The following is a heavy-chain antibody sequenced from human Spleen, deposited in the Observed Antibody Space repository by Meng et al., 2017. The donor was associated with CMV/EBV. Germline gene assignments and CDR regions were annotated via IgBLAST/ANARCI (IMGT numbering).Heavy chain of an antibody. D-gene: IGHD1-26*01. J-gene: IGHJ3*02. CDR3: ARDKWELRDAFDI. CDR2: ISSSGSTI. Sequence: GGSLRLSCAASGFPLSSYEMNWVRQAPGKGLEWFSYISSSGSTIYYADFVKGRFTISRDNAKNSLYLQMNSLRAEDTAVYYCARDKWELRDAFDIWAKGQWSPSPQ. V-gene: IGHV3-48*03. CDR1: GFPLSSYE.